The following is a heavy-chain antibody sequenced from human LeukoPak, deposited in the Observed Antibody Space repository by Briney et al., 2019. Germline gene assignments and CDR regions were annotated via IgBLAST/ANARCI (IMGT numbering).Heavy chain of an antibody. CDR3: AKYYGDDPDYYYYMDV. J-gene: IGHJ6*03. CDR2: IQQDGNEK. V-gene: IGHV3-7*03. CDR1: GFTFSSYE. Sequence: GGSLRLSCAASGFTFSSYEMSWVRQAPGKGLEWVANIQQDGNEKYYVDSVKGRFTISRDNAKNSLYLQMNSLRAEDTAVYYCAKYYGDDPDYYYYMDVWGKGTTVTISS. D-gene: IGHD4-17*01.